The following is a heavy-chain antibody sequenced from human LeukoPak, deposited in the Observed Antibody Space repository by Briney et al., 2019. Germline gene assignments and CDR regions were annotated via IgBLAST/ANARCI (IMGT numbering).Heavy chain of an antibody. CDR2: ISAYIGDT. V-gene: IGHV1-18*01. CDR3: ARSYSNGAPSDS. Sequence: ASVTVSCKSSGYTFTNYGITWVRQAPGQGLEWMGRISAYIGDTNYAQNLQGRVTMTTDTSTSTAYMELRSLRSDDTAVYYCARSYSNGAPSDSWGQGTLVTVSS. CDR1: GYTFTNYG. J-gene: IGHJ4*02. D-gene: IGHD4-11*01.